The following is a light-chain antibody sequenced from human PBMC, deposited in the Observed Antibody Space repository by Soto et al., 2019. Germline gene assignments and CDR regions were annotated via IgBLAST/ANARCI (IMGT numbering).Light chain of an antibody. CDR3: QQYGSSGK. Sequence: EIVMTHSPDTLSVSPWERATLSFRASQSVGLYLAWYQQKPGQAPRLLIYGASNRATGIPDRFSGSGPGTDFTLTISRLEPEDFAVYYCQQYGSSGKFGQGTKVDIK. CDR2: GAS. CDR1: QSVGLY. V-gene: IGKV3-20*01. J-gene: IGKJ1*01.